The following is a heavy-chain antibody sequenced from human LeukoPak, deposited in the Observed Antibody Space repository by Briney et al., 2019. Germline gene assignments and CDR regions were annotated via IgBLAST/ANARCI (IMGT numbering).Heavy chain of an antibody. CDR1: GYTFTGYY. Sequence: ASVKVSCSASGYTFTGYYMHWVRQARRQGIEWMGWINPNSGGTNYAQKFQGRVTMTRDTSISTAYMELSRLRSDDTAVYYCARALCKYCGSTSCPPGYYYMDVWGKGTTVTVSS. D-gene: IGHD2-2*01. CDR3: ARALCKYCGSTSCPPGYYYMDV. CDR2: INPNSGGT. J-gene: IGHJ6*03. V-gene: IGHV1-2*02.